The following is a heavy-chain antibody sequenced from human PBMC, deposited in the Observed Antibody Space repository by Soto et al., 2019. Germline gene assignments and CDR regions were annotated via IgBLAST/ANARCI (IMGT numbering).Heavy chain of an antibody. Sequence: GGSLRLSCAASGFTFSSYAMHWVRQAPGKGLEWVAVISYDGSNKYYADSVKGRFTISRDNSKNTLYLQMNSLRAEDTAVYYCARDRYYYGSGSSFTAIIYGMDVWGQGATVTVYS. CDR3: ARDRYYYGSGSSFTAIIYGMDV. D-gene: IGHD3-10*01. V-gene: IGHV3-30-3*01. CDR1: GFTFSSYA. CDR2: ISYDGSNK. J-gene: IGHJ6*02.